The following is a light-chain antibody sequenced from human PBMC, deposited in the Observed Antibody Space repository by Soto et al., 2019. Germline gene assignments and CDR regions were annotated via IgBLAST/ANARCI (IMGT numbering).Light chain of an antibody. CDR1: QSVSSSY. Sequence: EIVLTQSPGTLSLSPGERATLSCRASQSVSSSYLAWYQQKPGQAPRLLIYGASSRATGIPDRFSGNGSGTDFTLTISRLEPEDFAVYYCQQYGSSPPKTFGPGTRWIS. V-gene: IGKV3-20*01. J-gene: IGKJ3*01. CDR3: QQYGSSPPKT. CDR2: GAS.